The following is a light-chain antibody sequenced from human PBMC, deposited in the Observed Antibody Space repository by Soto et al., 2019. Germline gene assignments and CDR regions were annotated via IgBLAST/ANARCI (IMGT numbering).Light chain of an antibody. CDR1: LSVSSSY. Sequence: EIVMTQSPATLSVSPGERATLSFRASLSVSSSYLAWYQQKPGQPPRLLLFGASSRATGIPARFSGSGSGTDFTLTISSLEPEDFAVYYCQQRSNWPITFGPGTKVDI. CDR3: QQRSNWPIT. J-gene: IGKJ3*01. V-gene: IGKV3D-20*02. CDR2: GAS.